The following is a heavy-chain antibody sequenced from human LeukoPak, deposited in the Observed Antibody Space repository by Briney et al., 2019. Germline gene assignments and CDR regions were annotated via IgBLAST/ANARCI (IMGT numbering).Heavy chain of an antibody. CDR2: ISPPSTTT. D-gene: IGHD2-2*01. Sequence: PGGSLRLSCTASGFTFSSYEMNWVRQAPGKGLEWVSYISPPSTTTYYADSVKGRFTLSRDNAKNSLYLQMNSLRAEDTAVYYCARGGFLVVPAANSNWFDPWGQGTLVTVSS. V-gene: IGHV3-48*03. CDR1: GFTFSSYE. CDR3: ARGGFLVVPAANSNWFDP. J-gene: IGHJ5*02.